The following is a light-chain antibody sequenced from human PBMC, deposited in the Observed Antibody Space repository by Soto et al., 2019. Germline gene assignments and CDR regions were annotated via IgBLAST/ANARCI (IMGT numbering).Light chain of an antibody. CDR2: GAS. V-gene: IGKV3-20*01. Sequence: EIVLTQSPGTLSLSPGERATLSCRASQSVSSSYLAWYQQKPGQAPRLLIYGASSRATGIPDRFSGSGSGIDFTLTISRLEPEDFAVYYCQQYGSSPVTSGPGTKVDIK. CDR1: QSVSSSY. J-gene: IGKJ3*01. CDR3: QQYGSSPVT.